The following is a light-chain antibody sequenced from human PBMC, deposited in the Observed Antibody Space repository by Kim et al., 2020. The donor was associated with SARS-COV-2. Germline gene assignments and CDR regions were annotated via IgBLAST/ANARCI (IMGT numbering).Light chain of an antibody. CDR3: QQRSNWPPLT. Sequence: PGERAPRSGRACQSVSSYLAWYQQKPGQAPRLLIYDASNRATGIPARFSGSGSGTDFTLTISSLGPEDFAVYYCQQRSNWPPLTFGGGTKVDIK. CDR1: QSVSSY. J-gene: IGKJ4*01. V-gene: IGKV3-11*01. CDR2: DAS.